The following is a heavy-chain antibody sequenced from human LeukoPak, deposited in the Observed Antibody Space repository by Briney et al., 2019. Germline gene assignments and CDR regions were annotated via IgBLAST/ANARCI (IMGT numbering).Heavy chain of an antibody. Sequence: GGSLRLSHAASVFTLSSYNMNWVRQAPRKGLECVSVIYTGGSAFYADSVKGRFNIYRDSSKHTLYLQMNSLRAEDTAVYYCAREWGSGYDQGYFDHWGQGTLVTVSS. CDR3: AREWGSGYDQGYFDH. D-gene: IGHD5-12*01. J-gene: IGHJ4*02. V-gene: IGHV3-66*01. CDR1: VFTLSSYN. CDR2: IYTGGSA.